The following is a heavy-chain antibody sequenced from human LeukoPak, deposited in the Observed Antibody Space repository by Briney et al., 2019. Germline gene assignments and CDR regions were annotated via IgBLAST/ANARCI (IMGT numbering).Heavy chain of an antibody. D-gene: IGHD3-22*01. CDR3: AKGPRLHSGYHPDY. J-gene: IGHJ4*02. CDR1: GFTFSNTA. Sequence: GGSLRLSXAASGFTFSNTALTWVRQAPGRGLEWVSTVTGSDVETYYADSVKGRFTISRDYSKSTLLLQMNSLRVEDTAIYFCAKGPRLHSGYHPDYWGQGTLVTVSS. V-gene: IGHV3-23*01. CDR2: VTGSDVET.